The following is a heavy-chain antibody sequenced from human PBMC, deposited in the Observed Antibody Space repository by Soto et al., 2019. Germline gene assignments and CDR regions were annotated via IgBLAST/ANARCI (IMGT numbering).Heavy chain of an antibody. CDR1: GGSFSGYY. V-gene: IGHV4-34*01. Sequence: PSETLSLTCAVYGGSFSGYYWSWIRQPPGKGLEWIGEINHSGSTNYNPSLKSRVTISVDTSKNQFSLKLSSVTAADTAVYYCARGQAFYYMDGWGKGTTVTVSS. CDR2: INHSGST. J-gene: IGHJ6*03. CDR3: ARGQAFYYMDG.